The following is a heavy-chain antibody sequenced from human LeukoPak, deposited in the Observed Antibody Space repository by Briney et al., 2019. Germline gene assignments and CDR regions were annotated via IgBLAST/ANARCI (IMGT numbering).Heavy chain of an antibody. J-gene: IGHJ5*02. CDR2: IYFSGDT. V-gene: IGHV4-39*01. D-gene: IGHD6-25*01. CDR3: ATSDYSYWFDP. CDR1: GDSISTPTYY. Sequence: SETLSLTCTVSGDSISTPTYYWGWLRQPPGKGLEWIGSIYFSGDTYYNPSLKSRVTISVDTSNNQFSLRLTSVTATDTAVYYCATSDYSYWFDPWGQGTLVTVSS.